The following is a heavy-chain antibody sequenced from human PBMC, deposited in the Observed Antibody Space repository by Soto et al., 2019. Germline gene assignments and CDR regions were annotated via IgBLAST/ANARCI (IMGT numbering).Heavy chain of an antibody. CDR3: AREGPRWIRVAFDI. Sequence: QVQLQESGPGLVKPSQTLSLTCTVSGGAISSGGYYWSWIRQPPGKGLAWIGYIYYSGSPYYNTSLKSRVTISVDTSKNQFSLKLSSVTAADTAVYYCAREGPRWIRVAFDIWGQGTMVTVSS. J-gene: IGHJ3*02. D-gene: IGHD5-18*01. CDR2: IYYSGSP. CDR1: GGAISSGGYY. V-gene: IGHV4-31*03.